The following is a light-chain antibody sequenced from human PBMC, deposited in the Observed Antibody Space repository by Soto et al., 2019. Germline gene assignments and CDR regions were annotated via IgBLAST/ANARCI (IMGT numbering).Light chain of an antibody. CDR2: NAS. CDR1: QSVSSY. J-gene: IGKJ4*01. Sequence: EIVLTQSPAPRSLSPGERATLSFRASQSVSSYFAWYQQKPGQAPRLLIYNASNRATGIPARFSGSGAGTDFTLTISSLEPEDFAVYDCQQRSNWALTFGGGTKVEIK. CDR3: QQRSNWALT. V-gene: IGKV3-11*01.